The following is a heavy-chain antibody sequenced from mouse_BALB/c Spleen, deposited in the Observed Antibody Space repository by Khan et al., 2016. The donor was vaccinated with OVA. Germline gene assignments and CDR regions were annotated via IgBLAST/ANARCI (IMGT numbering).Heavy chain of an antibody. Sequence: VQLQESGAELARPGASVKLSCKASGYTFTDYYINWVKQRIGQGLEWIGEIFPGSGDTYYNERLKGKATLTADKSSSTAYMQLSSLTSEASAVYFCARRNYFGYTFAYWGQGTLVTVSA. J-gene: IGHJ3*01. D-gene: IGHD1-2*01. CDR3: ARRNYFGYTFAY. V-gene: IGHV1-77*01. CDR1: GYTFTDYY. CDR2: IFPGSGDT.